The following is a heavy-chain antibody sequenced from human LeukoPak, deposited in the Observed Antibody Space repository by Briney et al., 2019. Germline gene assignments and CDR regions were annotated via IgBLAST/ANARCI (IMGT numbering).Heavy chain of an antibody. CDR3: ARAIRYQLLSDY. CDR1: GYTFSTYD. V-gene: IGHV1-8*02. D-gene: IGHD2-2*01. CDR2: INPNSANT. Sequence: ASVKVSCMTSGYTFSTYDINWLRQAAGQGLEWMGWINPNSANTGFAQTFQGRAAITRDTSTATAYLELSGLTSEDTAVYYCARAIRYQLLSDYWGQGTLVTVSS. J-gene: IGHJ4*02.